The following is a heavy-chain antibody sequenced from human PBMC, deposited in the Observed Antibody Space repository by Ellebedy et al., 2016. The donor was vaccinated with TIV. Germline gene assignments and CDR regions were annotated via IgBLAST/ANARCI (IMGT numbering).Heavy chain of an antibody. CDR1: GGSMTSFH. Sequence: SETLSLXXTVSGGSMTSFHWSWIRQPPGKGLEWIGYIYYSGGTKYNPSLESRVTISLDTSKNQFSLQLNSVTTADTAVYYCATGRYNSGWFSGYFDPWGQGSLVTVSS. CDR2: IYYSGGT. CDR3: ATGRYNSGWFSGYFDP. V-gene: IGHV4-59*01. J-gene: IGHJ5*02. D-gene: IGHD6-19*01.